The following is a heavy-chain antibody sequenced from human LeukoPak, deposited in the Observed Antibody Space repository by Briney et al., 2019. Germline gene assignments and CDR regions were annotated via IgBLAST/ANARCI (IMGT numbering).Heavy chain of an antibody. J-gene: IGHJ4*02. CDR3: AKRCYGGSGCRSYYFDY. D-gene: IGHD3-22*01. CDR1: GFTFSSYA. CDR2: IIGSGDRT. Sequence: PGGSLRLSCAASGFTFSSYAMSWVRQAPGKGLEWVSAIIGSGDRTYYADSVKGRFTISRDNSKNTQYLQMNSLRAEDTAVYYCAKRCYGGSGCRSYYFDYWGQGTLVTVSS. V-gene: IGHV3-23*01.